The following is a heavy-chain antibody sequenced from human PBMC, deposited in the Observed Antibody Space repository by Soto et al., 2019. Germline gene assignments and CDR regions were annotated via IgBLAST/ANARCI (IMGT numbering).Heavy chain of an antibody. CDR1: GFTCSSYS. CDR3: AREVVSEGVGYYYYVLSF. Sequence: PGGSLRLSCAASGFTCSSYSMNWVRQAPGKGLEWVSYISSSSSTIYYAGSVKGRFTISRDNAKNSLYLQMNSLRDEDTAVYYCAREVVSEGVGYYYYVLSFCGQRSSVTGSS. D-gene: IGHD2-8*01. J-gene: IGHJ6*02. CDR2: ISSSSSTI. V-gene: IGHV3-48*02.